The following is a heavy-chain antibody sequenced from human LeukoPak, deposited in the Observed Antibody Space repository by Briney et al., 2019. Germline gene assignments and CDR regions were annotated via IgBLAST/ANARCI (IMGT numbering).Heavy chain of an antibody. CDR3: ARKPNAVYWFDP. D-gene: IGHD4/OR15-4a*01. CDR2: IHYSGLT. V-gene: IGHV4-28*01. CDR1: GYSISSDNW. Sequence: SETLSLTCAVSGYSISSDNWWGWIRQPPGKGLEWIGHIHYSGLTYYSPSLKSRVTLTVDTSKNQFSLRLSSVTAVDTAVYYCARKPNAVYWFDPWGQGTLVTVSS. J-gene: IGHJ5*02.